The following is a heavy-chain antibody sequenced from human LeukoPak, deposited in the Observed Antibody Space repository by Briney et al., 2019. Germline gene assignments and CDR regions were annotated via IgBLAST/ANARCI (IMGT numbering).Heavy chain of an antibody. V-gene: IGHV3-21*01. Sequence: GGSLRLSCAASGFTFSSYSMNWVRQAPGKGLEWVSSISSSSSYIYYADSVKGRFTISRDNAKNSPYLQMNSLRAEDTAVYYCAREVGWGAMVNDDAFDIWGQGTMVTVSS. CDR2: ISSSSSYI. J-gene: IGHJ3*02. D-gene: IGHD5-18*01. CDR3: AREVGWGAMVNDDAFDI. CDR1: GFTFSSYS.